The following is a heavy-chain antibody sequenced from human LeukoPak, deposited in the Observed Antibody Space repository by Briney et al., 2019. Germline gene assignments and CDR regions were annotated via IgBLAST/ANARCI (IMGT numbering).Heavy chain of an antibody. CDR1: GGSISSYY. D-gene: IGHD3-9*01. V-gene: IGHV4-59*01. CDR2: IYYSGST. CDR3: ARTRMRFDWFDY. Sequence: PSETLSLTCTVSGGSISSYYWSWIRQPPGKGLEWIGYIYYSGSTNYNPSLKSRVTISVDTSKNQFSLKLSSVTAADTAVYYCARTRMRFDWFDYWGQGTLVTVSS. J-gene: IGHJ4*02.